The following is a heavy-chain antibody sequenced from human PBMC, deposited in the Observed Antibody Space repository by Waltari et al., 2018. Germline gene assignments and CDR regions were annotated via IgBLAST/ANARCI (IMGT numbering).Heavy chain of an antibody. Sequence: QVQLQESGPGLVKPSETLSLTCTVSGGSISRYYWSWIRQPPGKGLEWIGYIYYSGSTNYNPSLKSRVTISVDTSKNQFSLKLSSVTAADTAVYYCAREKGQYYYDSSGYSWFDPWGQGTLVTVSS. CDR2: IYYSGST. CDR1: GGSISRYY. D-gene: IGHD3-22*01. V-gene: IGHV4-59*01. J-gene: IGHJ5*02. CDR3: AREKGQYYYDSSGYSWFDP.